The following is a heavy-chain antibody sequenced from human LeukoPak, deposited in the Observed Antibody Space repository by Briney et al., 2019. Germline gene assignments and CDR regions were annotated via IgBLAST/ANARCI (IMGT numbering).Heavy chain of an antibody. CDR2: ISGSGGST. CDR3: ARISRGYSGYDTSDY. J-gene: IGHJ4*02. Sequence: GGSLRLSCAASGFTFSSYAMSWVRQAPGRGLEWVSAISGSGGSTYYADSVKGRFTISRDNSKNTLYLQMNSLRAEDTAVYYCARISRGYSGYDTSDYWGQGTLVTVSS. D-gene: IGHD5-12*01. V-gene: IGHV3-23*01. CDR1: GFTFSSYA.